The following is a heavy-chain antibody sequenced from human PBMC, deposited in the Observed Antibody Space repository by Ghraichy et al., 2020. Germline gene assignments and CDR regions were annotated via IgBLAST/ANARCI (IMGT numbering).Heavy chain of an antibody. CDR2: IYYSGST. D-gene: IGHD3-22*01. CDR1: GGSISSYY. Sequence: SETLSLTCTVSGGSISSYYWSWIRQPPGKGLEWIGYIYYSGSTNYNPSLKSRVTISVDTSKNQFSLKLSSVTAADTAVYYCASHRHSSGYFLRFDYWGQGTLVTVSS. V-gene: IGHV4-59*08. J-gene: IGHJ4*02. CDR3: ASHRHSSGYFLRFDY.